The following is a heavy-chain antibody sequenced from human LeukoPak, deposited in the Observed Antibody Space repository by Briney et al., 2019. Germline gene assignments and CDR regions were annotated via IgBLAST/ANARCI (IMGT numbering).Heavy chain of an antibody. CDR3: AKDGGVWFGESNDY. Sequence: GGSLRLSCAASGFTFSTYAMNWVRHTPGKGLEWVSSIVGSGADTYYADSVKGRFTISRDNSKNTLYLQMDSLRAEDTALYYCAKDGGVWFGESNDYWGQGTLVTVSS. CDR2: IVGSGADT. J-gene: IGHJ4*02. CDR1: GFTFSTYA. D-gene: IGHD3-10*01. V-gene: IGHV3-23*01.